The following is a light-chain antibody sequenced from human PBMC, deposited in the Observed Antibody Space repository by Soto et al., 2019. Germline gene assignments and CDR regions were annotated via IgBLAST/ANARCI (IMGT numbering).Light chain of an antibody. CDR1: SSDIGAPYD. J-gene: IGLJ2*01. CDR3: QSYDSSLSAVV. CDR2: GNN. Sequence: QSVLTQPPSVSGAPGQRVTISCTGSSSDIGAPYDVHWYQHLPGTAPKLLIYGNNNRPSGVPDRFSGSKSGSSASLAITGLQADDEDDYYCQSYDSSLSAVVFGGGTKLTVL. V-gene: IGLV1-40*01.